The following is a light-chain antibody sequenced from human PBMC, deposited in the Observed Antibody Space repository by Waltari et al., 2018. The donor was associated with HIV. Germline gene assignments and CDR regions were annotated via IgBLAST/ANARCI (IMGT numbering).Light chain of an antibody. CDR3: QQYNSYPRT. J-gene: IGKJ1*01. CDR2: AAS. Sequence: QKPGKAPKSLIFAASSLQSGVPSKFSGSGSGTHFTLTISSLQPEDSAVYYCQQYNSYPRTFGQGTKVEIK. V-gene: IGKV1-16*02.